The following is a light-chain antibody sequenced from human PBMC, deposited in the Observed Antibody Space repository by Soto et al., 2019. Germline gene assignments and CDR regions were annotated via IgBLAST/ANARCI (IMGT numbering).Light chain of an antibody. V-gene: IGKV3-20*01. Sequence: EIVLTQSPGTLSLSAGERATLSCRASQSVSSSYLAWYQQKPGQAPRPLIYAASRRATGIPDRFSGSGSGTDFTLTITGLEPEDFAVYYCQQYGSSPRTFGQGTKVDIK. J-gene: IGKJ1*01. CDR2: AAS. CDR1: QSVSSSY. CDR3: QQYGSSPRT.